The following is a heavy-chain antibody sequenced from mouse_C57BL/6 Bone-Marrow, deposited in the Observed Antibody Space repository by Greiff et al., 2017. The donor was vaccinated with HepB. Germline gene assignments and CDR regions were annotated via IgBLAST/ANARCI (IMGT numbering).Heavy chain of an antibody. CDR2: IDPSDSYT. CDR1: GYTFTSYW. CDR3: ALGYYGSSYVDY. V-gene: IGHV1-50*01. D-gene: IGHD1-1*01. Sequence: QVQLQQSGAELVKPGASVKLSCKASGYTFTSYWMQWVKQRPGQGLEWIGEIDPSDSYTNYNQKFKGKATLTVDTSSSTAYMQLSSLTSEDSAVYYCALGYYGSSYVDYWGQGTTLTVSS. J-gene: IGHJ2*01.